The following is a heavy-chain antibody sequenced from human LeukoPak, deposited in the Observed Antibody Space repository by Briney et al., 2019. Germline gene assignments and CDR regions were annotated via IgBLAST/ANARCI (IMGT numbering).Heavy chain of an antibody. CDR1: GGSITSGIYH. V-gene: IGHV4-61*02. J-gene: IGHJ4*02. D-gene: IGHD7-27*01. CDR2: VHTTGSL. CDR3: ARDPRLLGLAFDI. Sequence: SETLSLTCTVSGGSITSGIYHWNWIRQSAERGLEWIGRVHTTGSLDYNPSLKSRVTISMDTSSNHFSLMRSSVTTADTAVYYCARDPRLLGLAFDIWGQGPLVTASS.